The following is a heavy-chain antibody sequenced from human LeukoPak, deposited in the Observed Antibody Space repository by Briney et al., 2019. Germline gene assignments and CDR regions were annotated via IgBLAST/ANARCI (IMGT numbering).Heavy chain of an antibody. D-gene: IGHD2-15*01. Sequence: GGSLRLSYVDSGFTLSEYEMNWVRQAPGKGLESVSYISGFGTTIYYADSVKGRFTISRDNAKNSVYLQMNSLRGDDTAIYFCAGRYCRGGSCLTNYYGMDVWGQGTTVIVSS. CDR2: ISGFGTTI. J-gene: IGHJ6*02. CDR1: GFTLSEYE. CDR3: AGRYCRGGSCLTNYYGMDV. V-gene: IGHV3-48*03.